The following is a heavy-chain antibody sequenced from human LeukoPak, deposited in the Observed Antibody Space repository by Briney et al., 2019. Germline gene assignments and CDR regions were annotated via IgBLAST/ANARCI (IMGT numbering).Heavy chain of an antibody. CDR2: IYSSGIT. J-gene: IGHJ5*02. V-gene: IGHV4-61*02. CDR1: GGSITSGSFY. D-gene: IGHD3-10*01. Sequence: TSETLSLTCTVSGGSITSGSFYWAWIRQSAGKGLEWIGRIYSSGITNYNPSLKSRLTMSIDTSKSQFFLNLSSLTAADTAVYCARGITGRGRFDPWGQGTLVTVSS. CDR3: ARGITGRGRFDP.